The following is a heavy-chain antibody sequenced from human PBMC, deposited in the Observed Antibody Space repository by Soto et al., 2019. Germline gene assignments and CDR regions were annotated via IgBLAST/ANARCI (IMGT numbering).Heavy chain of an antibody. J-gene: IGHJ4*02. CDR2: ISYDGSNK. CDR3: ARGTADIVVVPAAATFDY. D-gene: IGHD2-2*01. CDR1: GFTFSSYA. V-gene: IGHV3-30-3*01. Sequence: QVQLVESGGGVVQPGRSLRLSCAASGFTFSSYAMHWVRQAPGKGLEWVAVISYDGSNKYYADSVKGRFTISRDNSKNTLYLQMNSLRAEDTAVYYCARGTADIVVVPAAATFDYWGQGTLVTVSS.